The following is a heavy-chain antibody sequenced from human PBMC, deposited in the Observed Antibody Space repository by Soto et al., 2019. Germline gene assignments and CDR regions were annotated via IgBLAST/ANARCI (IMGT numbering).Heavy chain of an antibody. CDR1: GFTFSSYA. J-gene: IGHJ4*02. CDR2: ISGTGGST. V-gene: IGHV3-23*01. Sequence: GGSLRLSCAAFGFTFSSYAMSWVRQAPGTGLEWVSGISGTGGSTYYADSVQGRFTISRDNSKSTLYLQMNSLRAEDTAVYYCAKDRAYYDSSGYLFWFDYWGQGTLVTVSS. D-gene: IGHD3-22*01. CDR3: AKDRAYYDSSGYLFWFDY.